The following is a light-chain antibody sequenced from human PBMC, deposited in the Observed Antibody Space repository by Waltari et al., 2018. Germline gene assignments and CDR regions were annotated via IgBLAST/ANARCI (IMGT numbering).Light chain of an antibody. V-gene: IGKV3-15*01. Sequence: DIVLTQSPATLSLSPGERSTLPCRASQSVSRHLAWYQQKPGQAPRLLIYGTSARATGIPSRFRGSGSGTEFTLTISSLQSEDSAVYYCQQYETFGQGTKVEIK. CDR2: GTS. CDR1: QSVSRH. CDR3: QQYET. J-gene: IGKJ1*01.